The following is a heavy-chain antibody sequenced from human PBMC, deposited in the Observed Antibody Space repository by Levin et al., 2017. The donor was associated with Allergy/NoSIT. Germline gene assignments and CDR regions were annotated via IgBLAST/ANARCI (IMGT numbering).Heavy chain of an antibody. D-gene: IGHD6-6*01. CDR2: ISYDGSNK. CDR3: ARESRQLDY. CDR1: GFSFSNFA. Sequence: GESLKISCAASGFSFSNFAMYWVRQAPDKGLEWVSFISYDGSNKYYADSVKGRFTISRDNSRNTLNLQMDSLRAEDTAVYFCARESRQLDYWGQGTPVTVSS. J-gene: IGHJ4*02. V-gene: IGHV3-30-3*01.